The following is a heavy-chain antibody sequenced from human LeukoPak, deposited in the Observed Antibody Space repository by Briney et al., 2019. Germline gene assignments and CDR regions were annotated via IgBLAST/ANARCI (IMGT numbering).Heavy chain of an antibody. J-gene: IGHJ4*02. V-gene: IGHV3-30*04. CDR1: GFTFSSYA. Sequence: GGSLRLSCAASGFTFSSYAMHWVRQAPGKGLEWVAVISYDGSNKYYADSVKGRFTISRDNSKNTLYLQMNSLRAEDTAVYYCARDNWNPSIDYWGQGTLVTVSS. D-gene: IGHD1-20*01. CDR3: ARDNWNPSIDY. CDR2: ISYDGSNK.